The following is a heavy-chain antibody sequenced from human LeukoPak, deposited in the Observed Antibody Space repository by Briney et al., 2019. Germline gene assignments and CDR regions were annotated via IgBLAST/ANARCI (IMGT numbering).Heavy chain of an antibody. J-gene: IGHJ4*02. CDR2: ISYDGSNK. D-gene: IGHD3-3*01. CDR3: VKDVDYDFWSGYSQDY. Sequence: GGSLRLSCAASGFTFSSYAMHWVRQAPGKGLEWVAVISYDGSNKYYADSVKGRFTISRDNSKNTLYLQMSSLRAEDTAVYYCVKDVDYDFWSGYSQDYWGQGTLVTVSS. V-gene: IGHV3-30*14. CDR1: GFTFSSYA.